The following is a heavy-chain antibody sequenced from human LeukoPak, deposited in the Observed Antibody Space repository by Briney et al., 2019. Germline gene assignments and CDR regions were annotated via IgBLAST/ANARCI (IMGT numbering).Heavy chain of an antibody. Sequence: KISCKGSGYSFTSYWIGWVRQMPGKGLEWMGIIYPGDSDTRYSPSFQGQVTISADKSISTAYLQWSSLKASDTAMYYCARNYDILTGYYGLGAFDIWGQGTMVTVSS. V-gene: IGHV5-51*01. CDR2: IYPGDSDT. CDR3: ARNYDILTGYYGLGAFDI. D-gene: IGHD3-9*01. J-gene: IGHJ3*02. CDR1: GYSFTSYW.